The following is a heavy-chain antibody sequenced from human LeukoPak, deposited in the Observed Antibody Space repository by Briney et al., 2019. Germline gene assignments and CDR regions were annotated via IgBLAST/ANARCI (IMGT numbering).Heavy chain of an antibody. Sequence: GRSLRLSCAASGFTFDDYAMHWVRQAPGKGLEWVSGISWNSGSIGYADSVKGRFTISRDNAKNSLYLQMNSLRAEDTALYYCAKVVPYSSGRGNAFDIWGQGTMVTVSS. CDR2: ISWNSGSI. D-gene: IGHD6-19*01. J-gene: IGHJ3*02. V-gene: IGHV3-9*01. CDR1: GFTFDDYA. CDR3: AKVVPYSSGRGNAFDI.